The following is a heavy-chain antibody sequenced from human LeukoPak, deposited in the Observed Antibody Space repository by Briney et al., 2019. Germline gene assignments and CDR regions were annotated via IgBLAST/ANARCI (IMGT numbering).Heavy chain of an antibody. J-gene: IGHJ6*03. Sequence: PGGFLRLSCAASGFTFSTYWMSWVRQAPGKGLEWVANIKQDGSEKYYVDSVKGRFTISRDNAKNSLYLQMSSLRAEDTAVYYCARVAVIYYYYMEVWGKGTKVTVSS. CDR2: IKQDGSEK. CDR1: GFTFSTYW. CDR3: ARVAVIYYYYMEV. D-gene: IGHD2/OR15-2a*01. V-gene: IGHV3-7*01.